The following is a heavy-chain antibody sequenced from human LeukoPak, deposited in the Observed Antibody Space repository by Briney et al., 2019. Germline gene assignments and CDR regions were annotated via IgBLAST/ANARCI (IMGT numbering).Heavy chain of an antibody. Sequence: PSETLSLTCTVSGGSISSSSYYWGWIRQPPGKGLEWIGSIYYSGSTYYNPSLKSRVTISVDTSKNQFSLKLSSVTAADTAVYYCARYGSERDSGWEYYFDYWGQGTLVTVSS. CDR1: GGSISSSSYY. CDR2: IYYSGST. CDR3: ARYGSERDSGWEYYFDY. J-gene: IGHJ4*02. D-gene: IGHD6-19*01. V-gene: IGHV4-39*07.